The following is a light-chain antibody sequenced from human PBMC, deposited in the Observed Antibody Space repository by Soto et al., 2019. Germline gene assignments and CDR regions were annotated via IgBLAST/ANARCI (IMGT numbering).Light chain of an antibody. J-gene: IGKJ1*01. V-gene: IGKV3-11*01. Sequence: EIVLTQSPGTLSLSPGERATLSCRASQSVSSYLAWYQQKPGQAPRLLIYDASTRATGISARFSGSGSGTDFTLTISRLEPEDFAVYYCQQRRNWPVTFGQGTKVEVK. CDR1: QSVSSY. CDR3: QQRRNWPVT. CDR2: DAS.